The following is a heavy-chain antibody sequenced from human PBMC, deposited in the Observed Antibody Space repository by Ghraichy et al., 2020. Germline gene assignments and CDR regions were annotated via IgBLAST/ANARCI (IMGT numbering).Heavy chain of an antibody. V-gene: IGHV3-21*01. Sequence: VSSISSSSSYIYYADSVKGRFTISRDNAKNSLYLQMNSLRAEDKAVYYCASHRDYFDDWGQGTLVTVSS. J-gene: IGHJ4*02. CDR2: ISSSSSYI. CDR3: ASHRDYFDD.